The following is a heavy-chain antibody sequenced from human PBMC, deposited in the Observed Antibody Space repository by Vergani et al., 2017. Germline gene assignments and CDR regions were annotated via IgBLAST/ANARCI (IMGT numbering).Heavy chain of an antibody. Sequence: QVQLVQSGAEVKKPGASVKVSCKASGYTFTSYGISWVRQAPGQGLEWMGWISAYNGNTNYAQKLQGRVTMTTDTSTSTAYMELMSLRSYDTAVYYCVRPPGRSGSDIYFDYWGQGTLVTVSS. CDR1: GYTFTSYG. J-gene: IGHJ4*02. CDR3: VRPPGRSGSDIYFDY. CDR2: ISAYNGNT. V-gene: IGHV1-18*01. D-gene: IGHD3-10*01.